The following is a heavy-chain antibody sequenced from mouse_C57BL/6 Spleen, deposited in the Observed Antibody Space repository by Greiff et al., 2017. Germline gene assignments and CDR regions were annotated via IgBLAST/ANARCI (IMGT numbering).Heavy chain of an antibody. J-gene: IGHJ2*01. CDR3: ARGDYGYDFDY. V-gene: IGHV1-64*01. Sequence: QVQLQQPGAELVKPGASVKLSCKASGYTFTSYCMHWVKQRPGQGLEWIGMIHPNSGSTNYNEKFKSKATLTVDKSSSTAYMQLRSLTSEDSAVYYCARGDYGYDFDYWGQGTTLTVSA. CDR2: IHPNSGST. D-gene: IGHD2-2*01. CDR1: GYTFTSYC.